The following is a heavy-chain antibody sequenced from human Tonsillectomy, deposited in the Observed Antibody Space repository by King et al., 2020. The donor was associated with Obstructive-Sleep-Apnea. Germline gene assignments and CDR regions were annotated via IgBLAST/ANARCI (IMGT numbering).Heavy chain of an antibody. Sequence: QLVQSGAEVKKPGESLKISCQASGYIFINYWIAWVRQKPGKGLEWMGLFFPGDSDARYSPSFQGQVIFSSDKSITTAYLHWSSLDASDTATYYCVRHVVGFDGWGQGTMVTVSS. J-gene: IGHJ3*01. CDR2: FFPGDSDA. CDR1: GYIFINYW. CDR3: VRHVVGFDG. V-gene: IGHV5-51*01.